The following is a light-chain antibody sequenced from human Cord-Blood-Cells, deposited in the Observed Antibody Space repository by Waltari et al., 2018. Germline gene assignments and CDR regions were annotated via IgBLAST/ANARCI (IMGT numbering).Light chain of an antibody. V-gene: IGLV2-14*01. Sequence: QSALTQPASVSGPPGQSITISCTGTSSDVGGYNYVSWYQQHPGKAPKLMIYDVSNRPSGVSNRFSGSKSGNTASLTISGLQADDEADYYCSSYTSSSTLFGGGTKLTVL. CDR3: SSYTSSSTL. J-gene: IGLJ2*01. CDR1: SSDVGGYNY. CDR2: DVS.